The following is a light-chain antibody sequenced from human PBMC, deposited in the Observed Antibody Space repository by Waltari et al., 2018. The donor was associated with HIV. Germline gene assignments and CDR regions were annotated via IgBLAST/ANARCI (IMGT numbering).Light chain of an antibody. J-gene: IGLJ3*02. CDR3: CSYAGSYTWV. V-gene: IGLV2-11*01. CDR2: DVR. CDR1: SSDVGGYND. Sequence: QSALTQPRSVSRSPGQSVTISCTGTSSDVGGYNDVSWYQQHPGKAPKLMVYDVRKRPAGVPDRFSGSNSGNTASLTLSGLQAEDEADYYCCSYAGSYTWVFGGGTKLTVL.